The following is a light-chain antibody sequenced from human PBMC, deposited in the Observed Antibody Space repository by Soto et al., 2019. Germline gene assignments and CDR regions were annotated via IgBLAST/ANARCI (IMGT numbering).Light chain of an antibody. CDR1: QSVSSSY. Sequence: EIVLTQSPGTLSLSPWEIVTLSCGASQSVSSSYLTWYQQKPGQAPRLLIYGASTRATGIPARFSGSGSGTDFTLIISSLQSEDFAVYYCQQYNNWPPWTFGQGTKVDIK. V-gene: IGKV3-15*01. CDR2: GAS. J-gene: IGKJ1*01. CDR3: QQYNNWPPWT.